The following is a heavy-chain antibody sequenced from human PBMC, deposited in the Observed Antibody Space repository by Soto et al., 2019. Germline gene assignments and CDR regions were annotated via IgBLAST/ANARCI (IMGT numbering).Heavy chain of an antibody. Sequence: EVQLVESGGGLVKPGGSLRLSCAASGFTFSTYSMNWVRQAPGKGLEWVSSISSSSSYIYYADSVKGRFTISRDNAKNSVYLQMNSLRAEDTAVYYCARYDSSGYYWPYYYYGMDVWGQETTVTVSS. V-gene: IGHV3-21*01. CDR2: ISSSSSYI. J-gene: IGHJ6*02. CDR1: GFTFSTYS. D-gene: IGHD3-22*01. CDR3: ARYDSSGYYWPYYYYGMDV.